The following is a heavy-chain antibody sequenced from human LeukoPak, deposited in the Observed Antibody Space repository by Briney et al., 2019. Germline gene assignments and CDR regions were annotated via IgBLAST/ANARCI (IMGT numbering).Heavy chain of an antibody. Sequence: KSSETLSLTCTVSGGSISSHYWSWIRQPPGKGLEWIGYIYYSGSTNYNPSLKSRVTISVDTSKNQLSLKLSSVTAADTAVYYCARGVWSGSYYRGSTLDYWGQGTLVTVSS. D-gene: IGHD1-26*01. CDR1: GGSISSHY. J-gene: IGHJ4*02. V-gene: IGHV4-59*11. CDR3: ARGVWSGSYYRGSTLDY. CDR2: IYYSGST.